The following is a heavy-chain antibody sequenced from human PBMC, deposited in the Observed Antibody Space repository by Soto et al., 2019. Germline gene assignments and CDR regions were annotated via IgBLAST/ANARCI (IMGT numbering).Heavy chain of an antibody. Sequence: EVQLVESGGGLVQPGGSLRLSCAVSGSTFRTYDMHWVRQPTGKGLEWVSAIGTAGGTYYSDSVKGRFTISRDNAKNSLYLQMNSPTPGDTAMYYCAREVADKVSADWSLDLWGRGTLVTVSS. CDR1: GSTFRTYD. J-gene: IGHJ2*01. D-gene: IGHD3-9*01. V-gene: IGHV3-13*01. CDR3: AREVADKVSADWSLDL. CDR2: IGTAGGT.